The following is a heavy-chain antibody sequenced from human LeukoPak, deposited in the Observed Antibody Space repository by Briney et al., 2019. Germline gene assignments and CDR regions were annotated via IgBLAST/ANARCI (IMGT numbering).Heavy chain of an antibody. CDR3: ARQVAIVEPTDPNWFDS. CDR2: IFYSGST. CDR1: GDSISSSNYY. D-gene: IGHD1-26*01. J-gene: IGHJ5*01. Sequence: SETLSHTCNVSGDSISSSNYYWGWLRHTPGKGLEWIGSIFYSGSTYYTPSLKSRVTMSLDTSKNQFSLRLTSVTAADTAVYYCARQVAIVEPTDPNWFDSWGQGTLVTVSS. V-gene: IGHV4-39*07.